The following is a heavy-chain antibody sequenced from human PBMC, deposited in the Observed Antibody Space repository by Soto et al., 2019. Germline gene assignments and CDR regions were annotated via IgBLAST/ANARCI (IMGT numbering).Heavy chain of an antibody. CDR2: IWYDGSNK. CDR1: GFTFSSYG. CDR3: ARDSNDAFDI. J-gene: IGHJ3*02. Sequence: VQLVESGGGVVQPGRSLRLSCAASGFTFSSYGMHWVRQAPGKGLEWVAVIWYDGSNKYYADSVKGRFTISRDNSKNTLYLQMNSPRAEDTAVYYCARDSNDAFDIWGQGTMVTVSS. V-gene: IGHV3-33*01.